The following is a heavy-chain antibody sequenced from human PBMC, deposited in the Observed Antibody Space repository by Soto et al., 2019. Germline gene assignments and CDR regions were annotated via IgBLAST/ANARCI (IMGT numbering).Heavy chain of an antibody. CDR1: GYSFSDHY. CDR2: INPHNGVT. J-gene: IGHJ6*02. D-gene: IGHD1-26*01. V-gene: IGHV1-2*02. CDR3: ARAHLVMGHITNVCEASHGILEC. Sequence: ASVKVSCKASGYSFSDHYSHWVRQAPGQGLEWMAWINPHNGVTSLAQKFKYRVIMTSDTSINTVYMELTSLRSDETALYFCARAHLVMGHITNVCEASHGILECWGQRTSVTVCS.